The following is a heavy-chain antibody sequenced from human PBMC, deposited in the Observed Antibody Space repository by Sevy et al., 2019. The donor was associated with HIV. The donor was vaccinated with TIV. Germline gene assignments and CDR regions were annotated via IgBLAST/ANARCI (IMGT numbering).Heavy chain of an antibody. CDR3: TRGGGCNGGTCYYIDL. CDR2: ITASGNYV. V-gene: IGHV3-21*01. CDR1: GFTFTTYG. J-gene: IGHJ4*02. D-gene: IGHD2-15*01. Sequence: GGSLRLSCAASGFTFTTYGMNWVRQAPGKGLEWVSSITASGNYVYYEDSVKGRFTSSRDNAKNSLYLQINRLRADDTAIYYCTRGGGCNGGTCYYIDLWGQGTLVTVSS.